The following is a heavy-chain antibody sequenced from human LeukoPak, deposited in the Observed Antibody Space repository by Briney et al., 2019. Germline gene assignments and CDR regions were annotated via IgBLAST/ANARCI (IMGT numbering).Heavy chain of an antibody. D-gene: IGHD3-22*01. CDR2: IYYSGST. CDR3: ARAGYYYDSSGYYPGYFDY. J-gene: IGHJ4*02. CDR1: GGSISSYY. V-gene: IGHV4-59*01. Sequence: SETLSLTCTVSGGSISSYYWSWIRQPPGKGLEWIGYIYYSGSTNYNPSLKSRVTISVDTSKNQFSLELSSVTAADTAVYYCARAGYYYDSSGYYPGYFDYWGQGTLVTVSS.